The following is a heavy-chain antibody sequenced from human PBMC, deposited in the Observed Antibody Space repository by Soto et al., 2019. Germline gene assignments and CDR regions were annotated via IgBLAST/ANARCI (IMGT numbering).Heavy chain of an antibody. CDR2: ISYDGSNK. J-gene: IGHJ6*02. CDR3: ARDTRAGEIQLWLAGGMDV. CDR1: GFTFSSYA. Sequence: PGGSLRHSCAVSGFTFSSYAIHWIRQAPGEGLEWVAVISYDGSNKYYADSVKGRFTISRDNSKNTLYLQMDSLRAEDTAVYYCARDTRAGEIQLWLAGGMDVWGQGTTVTVSS. V-gene: IGHV3-30-3*01. D-gene: IGHD5-18*01.